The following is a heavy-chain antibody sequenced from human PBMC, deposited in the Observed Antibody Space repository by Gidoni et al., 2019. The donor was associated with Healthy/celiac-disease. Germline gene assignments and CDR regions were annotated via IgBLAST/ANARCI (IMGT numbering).Heavy chain of an antibody. V-gene: IGHV4-30-2*01. CDR3: ARDGSGHSSPFDY. D-gene: IGHD6-13*01. Sequence: QLQLQESGSGLVTPSQTLSLTCTVSGGSIRSGGYSWSWIRQPPGKGLEWIGYIYHSGSTYYNPSLKSRVTISVDRSKNQFSLKLSSVTAADTAVYYCARDGSGHSSPFDYWGQGTLVTVSS. J-gene: IGHJ4*02. CDR1: GGSIRSGGYS. CDR2: IYHSGST.